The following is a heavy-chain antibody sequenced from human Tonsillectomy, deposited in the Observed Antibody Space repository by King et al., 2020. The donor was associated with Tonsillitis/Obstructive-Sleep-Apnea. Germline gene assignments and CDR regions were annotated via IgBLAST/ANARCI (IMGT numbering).Heavy chain of an antibody. D-gene: IGHD5-12*01. CDR2: MYYTGST. CDR3: AREGLRDAFDI. V-gene: IGHV4-59*01. J-gene: IGHJ3*02. CDR1: GGSISSYY. Sequence: LQLQESGPGLVKPSETLSLTCTVSGGSISSYYWSWIRPPPGKGLECIGYMYYTGSTNYNPSLKSRVTISVDTSKNQFSLKLSSVTAADTAVYYCAREGLRDAFDIWGQGTMVTVSS.